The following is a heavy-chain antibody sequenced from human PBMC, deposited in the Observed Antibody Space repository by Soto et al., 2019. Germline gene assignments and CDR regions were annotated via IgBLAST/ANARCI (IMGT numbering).Heavy chain of an antibody. D-gene: IGHD1-7*01. CDR2: SSATGAGT. CDR1: GFTFSSYG. CDR3: AKDRRAGGNYGFYSDF. J-gene: IGHJ4*02. V-gene: IGHV3-23*01. Sequence: VQLLESGGGLVQPGGSLRLSCAASGFTFSSYGMTWVRQAPGKGLEWVSFSSATGAGTYYADSVKGRFTISRDNCKNTLYLEMASLRADDTAVYYCAKDRRAGGNYGFYSDFWGQGALVIVSS.